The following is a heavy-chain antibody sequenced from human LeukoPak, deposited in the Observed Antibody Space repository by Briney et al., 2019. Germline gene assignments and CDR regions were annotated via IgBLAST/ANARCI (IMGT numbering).Heavy chain of an antibody. J-gene: IGHJ4*02. CDR1: GFTFNNFW. Sequence: HPGGSLRLSCTASGFTFNNFWMAWIRQAPGKGLEWVANIKQDGNEKYYIDSVKGRFTISRDNANNSIYLQMNSLRAEDTAVYYCARAQGNLMAFDYWGQGTLVTVSS. V-gene: IGHV3-7*01. D-gene: IGHD2-8*01. CDR3: ARAQGNLMAFDY. CDR2: IKQDGNEK.